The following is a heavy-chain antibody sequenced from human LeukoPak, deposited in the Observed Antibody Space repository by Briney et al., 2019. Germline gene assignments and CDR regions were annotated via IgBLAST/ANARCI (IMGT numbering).Heavy chain of an antibody. Sequence: GASLKISCKGSGYSFTSYWIGWVRQMPGKGLEWMGIIYSGDSDTRYSPSFQGQVTISADKSISTAYMQWSSLKASDTAMYYCARPKAAAGIVGWFDPWGQGTLVTVSS. D-gene: IGHD6-13*01. CDR1: GYSFTSYW. CDR3: ARPKAAAGIVGWFDP. V-gene: IGHV5-51*01. CDR2: IYSGDSDT. J-gene: IGHJ5*02.